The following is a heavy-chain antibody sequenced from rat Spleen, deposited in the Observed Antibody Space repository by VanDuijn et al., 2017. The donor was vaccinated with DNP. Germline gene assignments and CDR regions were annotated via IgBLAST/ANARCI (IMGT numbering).Heavy chain of an antibody. V-gene: IGHV5-25*01. Sequence: EVQLVESGGGLVQPGGSLKLSCAGSGFTFSDYYMVWVRQAPGQGLEWVASITTDGGGTYYPDSVKGRFTISRDNADNTVYLQMNSLRSEDTATYYCANYNSYDGTYWGQGVMVTVSS. CDR2: ITTDGGGT. CDR1: GFTFSDYY. J-gene: IGHJ2*01. D-gene: IGHD1-12*02. CDR3: ANYNSYDGTY.